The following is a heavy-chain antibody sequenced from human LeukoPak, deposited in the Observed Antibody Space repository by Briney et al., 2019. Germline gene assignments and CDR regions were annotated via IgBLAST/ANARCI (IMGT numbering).Heavy chain of an antibody. CDR3: ARHENEDYYDSSGYPWTHATNWFDP. CDR1: GGSISSYY. CDR2: IYTSGST. D-gene: IGHD3-22*01. V-gene: IGHV4-4*09. J-gene: IGHJ5*02. Sequence: SETLSLTCTVSGGSISSYYWSWIRQPPGKGLEWIGYIYTSGSTNYHPSLKSRVTISVDTSKNQFSLKLSSVTAADTAVYYCARHENEDYYDSSGYPWTHATNWFDPWGQGTLVSVSS.